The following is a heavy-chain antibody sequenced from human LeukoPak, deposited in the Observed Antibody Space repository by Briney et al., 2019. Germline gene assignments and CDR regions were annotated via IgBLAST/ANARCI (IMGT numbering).Heavy chain of an antibody. CDR2: IYYSGST. J-gene: IGHJ4*02. CDR1: GGSISSSSYY. CDR3: ARDHGSSNWYYY. D-gene: IGHD6-13*01. V-gene: IGHV4-39*07. Sequence: SETLSLTCTVSGGSISSSSYYWGWIRQPSGKGLEWIGSIYYSGSTYYNPSLKSRVTISVDTSKKQLSLKLSSVTAADTAVYYCARDHGSSNWYYYWGQGTLVTVSS.